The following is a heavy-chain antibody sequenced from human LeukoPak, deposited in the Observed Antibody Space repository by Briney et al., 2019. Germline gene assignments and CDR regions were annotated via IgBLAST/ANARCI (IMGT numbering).Heavy chain of an antibody. CDR2: IYYSGST. CDR1: GGSISSYY. CDR3: ASQQLVRHNWFDP. J-gene: IGHJ5*02. V-gene: IGHV4-59*01. D-gene: IGHD6-13*01. Sequence: SETLSLTRTVSGGSISSYYWSWIRQPPGKGLEWIGYIYYSGSTNYNPSLKSRVTISVDTSKNQFSLKLSSVTAADTAVYYCASQQLVRHNWFDPWGQGTLVTVSS.